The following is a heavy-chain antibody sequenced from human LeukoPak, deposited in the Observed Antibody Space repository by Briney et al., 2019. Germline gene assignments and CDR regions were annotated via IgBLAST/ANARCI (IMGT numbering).Heavy chain of an antibody. Sequence: SETLSLTCTVSGRSVSSVRYYWSWIRQPPGKVLEWIWYIYCSGSNNYHPFLKSRVTTSVDTSKNQFSLRLSSVTAADTAVYYCARARHPNWFDPWGQGTLVTVSS. CDR2: IYCSGSN. CDR1: GRSVSSVRYY. V-gene: IGHV4-61*01. CDR3: ARARHPNWFDP. J-gene: IGHJ5*02.